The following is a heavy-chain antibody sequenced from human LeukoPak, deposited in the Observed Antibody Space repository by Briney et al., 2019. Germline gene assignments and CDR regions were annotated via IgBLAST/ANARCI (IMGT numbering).Heavy chain of an antibody. Sequence: GGSLRLSCAAFGFTFSSYWMHWVRQAPGKGLEWVSGISGSGGSTYYADSVKGRFTISRDNAKNTLYLQMNSLRVEDTAVYYCARGRPHGNDYWGQGTLVTVSS. V-gene: IGHV3-74*01. CDR2: ISGSGGST. CDR1: GFTFSSYW. CDR3: ARGRPHGNDY. D-gene: IGHD4-23*01. J-gene: IGHJ4*02.